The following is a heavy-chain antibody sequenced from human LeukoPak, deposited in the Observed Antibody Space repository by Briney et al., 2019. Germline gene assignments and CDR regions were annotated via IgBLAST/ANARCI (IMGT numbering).Heavy chain of an antibody. V-gene: IGHV4-39*01. CDR1: ARPIIIRNYL. CDR2: LYYTGTT. D-gene: IGHD3-16*01. J-gene: IGHJ4*02. Sequence: SETLTLTCTVSARPIIIRNYLWGWVRQTPGKGLEWIVSLYYTGTTSYNPSLKSRVPISAATSTNQILWTLTSVTAADTATYYCARLSFLQIVGDPDYWGQGTLVTLSS. CDR3: ARLSFLQIVGDPDY.